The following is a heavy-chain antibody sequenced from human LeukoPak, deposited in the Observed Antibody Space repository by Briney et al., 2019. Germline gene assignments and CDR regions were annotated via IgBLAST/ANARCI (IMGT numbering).Heavy chain of an antibody. J-gene: IGHJ4*02. CDR3: AKDLGYSYGCLDY. V-gene: IGHV3-30*18. Sequence: GGSLRLSCEVSGFTFSSYGMHWVRQAPGKGLEWVAVISNDGSNKYYADSVKGRFTISRDNSTNTLYLQMNSLRAEDTAVYYCAKDLGYSYGCLDYWGQGTLVTVSS. CDR2: ISNDGSNK. CDR1: GFTFSSYG. D-gene: IGHD5-18*01.